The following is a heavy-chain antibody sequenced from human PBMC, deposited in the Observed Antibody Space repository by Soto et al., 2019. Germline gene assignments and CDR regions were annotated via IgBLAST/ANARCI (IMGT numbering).Heavy chain of an antibody. CDR1: GGSISSGGYY. D-gene: IGHD1-26*01. CDR3: ARELVGAHFDY. CDR2: IYYSGST. V-gene: IGHV4-31*03. Sequence: SETLSLTCTVSGGSISSGGYYWSWIRQHPGKGLEWIGYIYYSGSTYYNPSLKSRVTISVDTSKNQFSLKLSSVTAADTAVYYCARELVGAHFDYWGQGTLLTVSS. J-gene: IGHJ4*02.